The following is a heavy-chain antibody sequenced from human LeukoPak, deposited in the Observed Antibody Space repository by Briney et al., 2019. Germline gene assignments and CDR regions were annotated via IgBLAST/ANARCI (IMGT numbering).Heavy chain of an antibody. V-gene: IGHV4-34*01. CDR3: RGTMIVVVPYYFDY. CDR2: INHSGST. D-gene: IGHD3-22*01. Sequence: SGTLSLTCAVYGGSFSGYYWSWIRQPPGKGLEWIGEINHSGSTNYNPSLKSRVTISVDTSKNQFSLKLSSVTAADTAVYYCRGTMIVVVPYYFDYWGQGTLVTVSS. CDR1: GGSFSGYY. J-gene: IGHJ4*02.